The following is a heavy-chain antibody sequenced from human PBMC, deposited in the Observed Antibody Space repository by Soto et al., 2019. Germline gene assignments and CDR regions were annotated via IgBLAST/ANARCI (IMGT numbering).Heavy chain of an antibody. CDR1: GYSFTSYW. D-gene: IGHD5-12*01. CDR3: ARLRRDGYNSRLRVAQDDAFDI. V-gene: IGHV5-10-1*01. Sequence: GESLKISCKGSGYSFTSYWISWVRQMPGKGLEWMGRIDPSDSYTNYSPSFQGHVTISADKSISTAYLQWSSLKASDTAMYYCARLRRDGYNSRLRVAQDDAFDIWGQGTMVTVSS. J-gene: IGHJ3*02. CDR2: IDPSDSYT.